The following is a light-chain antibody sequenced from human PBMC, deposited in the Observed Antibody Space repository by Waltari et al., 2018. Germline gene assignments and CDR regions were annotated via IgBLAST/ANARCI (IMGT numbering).Light chain of an antibody. J-gene: IGLJ2*01. CDR2: SKT. V-gene: IGLV3-19*01. CDR3: NSRDSRGGVV. CDR1: SLRSHY. Sequence: SSELTQDLAVSVALRQTVRIPCQGDSLRSHYASGYQQKPGQAPVLVTYSKTNRPSGIPARFSGSSSGNTASLTTTGAQAEEEADYYCNSRDSRGGVVFGGGTKLTVL.